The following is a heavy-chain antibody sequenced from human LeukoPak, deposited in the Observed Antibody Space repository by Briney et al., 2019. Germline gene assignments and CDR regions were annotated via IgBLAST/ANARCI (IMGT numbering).Heavy chain of an antibody. CDR2: INPNSGGT. CDR1: GYTFTGYY. Sequence: ASVRVSGKASGYTFTGYYMHWLRQAPGHGLEWRGWINPNSGGTNYAQKFQGRVTMTRDTSISTAYMELSRLRSDDTAVYYCARGVTWFGDLSRYWGQGTLVTVSS. D-gene: IGHD3-10*01. J-gene: IGHJ4*02. V-gene: IGHV1-2*02. CDR3: ARGVTWFGDLSRY.